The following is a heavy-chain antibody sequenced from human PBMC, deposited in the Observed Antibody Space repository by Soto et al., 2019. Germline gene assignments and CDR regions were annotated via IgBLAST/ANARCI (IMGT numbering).Heavy chain of an antibody. CDR2: ISGSGFKK. V-gene: IGHV3-23*01. D-gene: IGHD1-26*01. CDR1: GFIFENFG. Sequence: PGGSLRLSCAASGFIFENFGMSWVRQAPGKVLEWISSISGSGFKKYYADSVKGRFTISRDNSKGTVYLELNNLSAEDTAVYHCAKNQGVELVPLATVDWFDPWGQGSVVTVSS. CDR3: AKNQGVELVPLATVDWFDP. J-gene: IGHJ5*02.